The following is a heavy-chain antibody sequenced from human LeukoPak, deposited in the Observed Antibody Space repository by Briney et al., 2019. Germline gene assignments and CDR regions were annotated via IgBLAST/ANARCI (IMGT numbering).Heavy chain of an antibody. Sequence: GESLKISRKGSGSRFTNYWIGWVRQLPGKGLEWMGIIYPGDSDTKYSPSFQGQVTISADKSISTAYLQWSSLKASDTAMYYCARGGHLGLDSYFDYWGQGTLVTVSS. CDR1: GSRFTNYW. CDR3: ARGGHLGLDSYFDY. V-gene: IGHV5-51*01. CDR2: IYPGDSDT. J-gene: IGHJ4*02.